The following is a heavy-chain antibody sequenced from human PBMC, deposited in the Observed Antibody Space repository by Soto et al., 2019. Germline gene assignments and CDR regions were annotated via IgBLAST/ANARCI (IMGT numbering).Heavy chain of an antibody. CDR2: IWYDGSNK. Sequence: GGSLRLSCAASGFTFSSYGMHWVRQAPGKGLEWVAVIWYDGSNKYYADSVKGRFTISRDNSKNTLYLQMNSLRAEDTAVYYCARGRGSYYPVDYFDYWGQGTLVTVSS. J-gene: IGHJ4*02. D-gene: IGHD1-26*01. CDR1: GFTFSSYG. V-gene: IGHV3-33*01. CDR3: ARGRGSYYPVDYFDY.